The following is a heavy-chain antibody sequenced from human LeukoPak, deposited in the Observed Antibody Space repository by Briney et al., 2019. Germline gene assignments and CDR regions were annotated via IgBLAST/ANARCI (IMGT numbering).Heavy chain of an antibody. CDR1: GFSFSDYE. Sequence: PGGSLRPSCAASGFSFSDYEMNWVRQSPAKGLEWVSNISPNGGTKYYAGSVKGRFTISRDNAKNSLYLQMNSLRAEDTGVYFCSKLAVASADSWGQGTLVTVSS. D-gene: IGHD6-19*01. CDR2: ISPNGGTK. CDR3: SKLAVASADS. J-gene: IGHJ4*02. V-gene: IGHV3-48*03.